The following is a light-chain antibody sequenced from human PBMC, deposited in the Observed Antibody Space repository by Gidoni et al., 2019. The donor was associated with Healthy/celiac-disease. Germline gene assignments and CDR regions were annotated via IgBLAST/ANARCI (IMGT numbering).Light chain of an antibody. CDR1: QSISSY. CDR3: QQSYSTPWT. V-gene: IGKV1-39*01. CDR2: AAS. J-gene: IGKJ1*01. Sequence: DIQITQSPSSRSASLGDRVTITCRASQSISSYLNWYQQKPGKAPKLLIYAASSLQSGVPSRFSGSGSGTDFNLTISSLQPADFATYYCQQSYSTPWTFGQGTKVEIK.